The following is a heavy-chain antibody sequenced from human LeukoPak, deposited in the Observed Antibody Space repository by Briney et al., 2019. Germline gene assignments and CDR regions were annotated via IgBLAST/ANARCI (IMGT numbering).Heavy chain of an antibody. D-gene: IGHD3-10*01. CDR1: GFTFSSYE. Sequence: GGSLRLSCAASGFTFSSYEMNWVRQAPGKGLEWVSYISSSGSTIYYADSVKGRFTISRDNAKNSLYLQMNSLRAEDTAVYYCARDSFTMVRGVYDYWGQGTLVTVSS. CDR3: ARDSFTMVRGVYDY. J-gene: IGHJ4*02. V-gene: IGHV3-48*03. CDR2: ISSSGSTI.